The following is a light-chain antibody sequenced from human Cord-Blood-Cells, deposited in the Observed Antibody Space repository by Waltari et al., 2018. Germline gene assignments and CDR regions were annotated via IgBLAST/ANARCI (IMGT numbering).Light chain of an antibody. CDR1: SSDVGGDNY. CDR3: CSYAGSYTFV. CDR2: DVS. J-gene: IGLJ1*01. Sequence: QPALTQPRSVSGSPGQSVTISCPGTSSDVGGDNYVSWYQQHPGKAPKLMIYDVSTRPSGIPDRFSGSKSGNTASLTISGLQAEDEADYYCCSYAGSYTFVFGTGTKVTVL. V-gene: IGLV2-11*01.